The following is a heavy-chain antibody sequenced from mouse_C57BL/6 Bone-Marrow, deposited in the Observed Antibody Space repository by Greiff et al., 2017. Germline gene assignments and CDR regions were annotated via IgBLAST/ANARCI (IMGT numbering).Heavy chain of an antibody. D-gene: IGHD3-2*02. J-gene: IGHJ3*01. V-gene: IGHV1-18*01. CDR3: ARGTAQATWFAY. CDR1: GYTFTDYN. CDR2: INPNNGGT. Sequence: EVQLQQSGPELVKPGASVKIPCKASGYTFTDYNMDWVKQSHGKSLEWIGDINPNNGGTIYNQKFKGKATLTVDKSYSTAYMELRSLTSEDTAVYYCARGTAQATWFAYWGQGTLVTVSA.